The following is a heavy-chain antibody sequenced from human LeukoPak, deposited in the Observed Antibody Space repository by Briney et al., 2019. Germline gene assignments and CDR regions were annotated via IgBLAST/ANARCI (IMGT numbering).Heavy chain of an antibody. CDR3: ARSEHDFWSGYYLDV. J-gene: IGHJ6*02. V-gene: IGHV3-74*01. CDR2: INSDGSST. D-gene: IGHD3-3*01. CDR1: GFTFSSYW. Sequence: GGSLRLSCAASGFTFSSYWMHWVRQAPGKGLVWVSRINSDGSSTSYADSVKGRFTISRDNAKNTLYLQMNSLRAEDTAVYYCARSEHDFWSGYYLDVWGQGTTVTVS.